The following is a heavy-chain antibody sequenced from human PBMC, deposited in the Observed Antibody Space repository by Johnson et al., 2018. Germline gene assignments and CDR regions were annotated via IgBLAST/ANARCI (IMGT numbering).Heavy chain of an antibody. V-gene: IGHV3-49*03. CDR3: SRVRSRNAAEYFQH. CDR2: IRSKAYGGTT. CDR1: GFTSGDYA. J-gene: IGHJ1*01. Sequence: VQLVESGGGLVQPGRSLRLSCTASGFTSGDYAMSWFRQAPGKGLEWLCFIRSKAYGGTTEYAASVKGRFTIPRDDSKSTAYLQMNSLKTEDTAVYYCSRVRSRNAAEYFQHWGQGTLVTVSS.